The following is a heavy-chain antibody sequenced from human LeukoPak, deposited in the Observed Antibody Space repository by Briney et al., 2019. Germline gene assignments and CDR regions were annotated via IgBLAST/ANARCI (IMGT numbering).Heavy chain of an antibody. Sequence: PGRSLRLSCAASGFTFDDYAMHWVRQAPGKGLEWVSGISWNSGSIGYADSVKGRFTISRDNAKNSLYLQMNSLRAEDTALYYCAKDSGSSSGWSRRVPYFDYWGQGTLVTVSP. CDR2: ISWNSGSI. V-gene: IGHV3-9*01. D-gene: IGHD6-19*01. CDR1: GFTFDDYA. J-gene: IGHJ4*02. CDR3: AKDSGSSSGWSRRVPYFDY.